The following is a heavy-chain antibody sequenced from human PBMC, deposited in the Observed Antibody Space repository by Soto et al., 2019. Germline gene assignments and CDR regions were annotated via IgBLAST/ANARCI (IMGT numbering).Heavy chain of an antibody. V-gene: IGHV1-2*02. CDR2: INPNSGGT. D-gene: IGHD2-15*01. CDR1: GYTFTGYY. J-gene: IGHJ6*02. CDR3: AREVVPILYYYYYGMDV. Sequence: ASVKVSFKASGYTFTGYYMHWVRQAPGQGLEWMGWINPNSGGTNYAQKFQGRVTMTRDTSISTAYMELSRLRSDDTAVYYCAREVVPILYYYYYGMDVWGQGTTVTVSS.